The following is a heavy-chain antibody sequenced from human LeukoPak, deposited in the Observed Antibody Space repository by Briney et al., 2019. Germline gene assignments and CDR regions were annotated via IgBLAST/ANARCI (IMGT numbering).Heavy chain of an antibody. CDR3: ASLSYGPPPIDY. J-gene: IGHJ4*02. CDR2: IYYSGST. V-gene: IGHV4-39*01. D-gene: IGHD4-17*01. CDR1: GGSISSSSYY. Sequence: SETLSLTCTVSGGSISSSSYYWGWIRQPQGKGREWIGSIYYSGSTYYNPSLKIRVTISVDTSKNQFSLKLSSVTAADTAVYYCASLSYGPPPIDYWGQGTLVTVSS.